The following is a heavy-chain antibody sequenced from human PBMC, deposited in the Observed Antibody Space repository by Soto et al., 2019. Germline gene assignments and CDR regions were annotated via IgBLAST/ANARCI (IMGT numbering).Heavy chain of an antibody. CDR1: GFTFSSYW. CDR3: ARGITRRYYDSSGYRNGDAFDI. D-gene: IGHD3-22*01. J-gene: IGHJ3*02. V-gene: IGHV3-74*01. Sequence: GGSLRLSCAASGFTFSSYWMHWVRQAPWKGLVWVSRINSDGSSTSYADSVKGRFTISRDNAKNTLYLQMNSLRAEDTTVYYCARGITRRYYDSSGYRNGDAFDIWGQGTMVTVSS. CDR2: INSDGSST.